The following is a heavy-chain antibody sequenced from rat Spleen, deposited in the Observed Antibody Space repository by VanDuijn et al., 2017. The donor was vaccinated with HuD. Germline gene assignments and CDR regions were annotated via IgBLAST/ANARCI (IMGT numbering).Heavy chain of an antibody. Sequence: QVQLQQSGAELAKPGSSVKISCKASGYTFTSYYISWIKQTTGQGLEYIGYINTGSGGTNYNEKFKGKATLTVDKSSSTAFMQLSSLTPDDSAVYYCARSGYGGYYVMDAWGQGASVTVSS. V-gene: IGHV1-43*01. CDR1: GYTFTSYY. CDR3: ARSGYGGYYVMDA. J-gene: IGHJ4*01. D-gene: IGHD1-11*01. CDR2: INTGSGGT.